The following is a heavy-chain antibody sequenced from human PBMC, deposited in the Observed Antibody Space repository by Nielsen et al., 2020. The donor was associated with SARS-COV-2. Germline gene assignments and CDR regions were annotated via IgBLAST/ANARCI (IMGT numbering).Heavy chain of an antibody. CDR2: IGHSGNT. D-gene: IGHD3-22*01. CDR3: ARMYYYDSSGYYGTDAFDI. Sequence: SETLSLTCGVYGGSFSDYYWNWIRQSPGKGLEWIGQIGHSGNTNYNPSLKSRVTMSVDTSKNQFSLKLSSVTAADTAVYYCARMYYYDSSGYYGTDAFDIWGQGTMVTVSS. J-gene: IGHJ3*02. V-gene: IGHV4-34*10. CDR1: GGSFSDYY.